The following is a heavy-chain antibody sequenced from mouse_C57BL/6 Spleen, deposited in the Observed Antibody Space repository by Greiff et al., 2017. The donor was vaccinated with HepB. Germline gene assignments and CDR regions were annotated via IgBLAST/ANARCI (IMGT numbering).Heavy chain of an antibody. V-gene: IGHV1-15*01. CDR1: GYTFTDYE. CDR2: IDPETGGT. CDR3: ARLDGNWAAFAY. D-gene: IGHD4-1*02. J-gene: IGHJ3*01. Sequence: QVQLQQSGAELVRPGASVTLSCKASGYTFTDYEMHWVKQTPVHGLEWIGAIDPETGGTAYNQKFKGKAILTADKSSSTAYMELRPLTSEDSAVYYCARLDGNWAAFAYWGQGTLVTVSA.